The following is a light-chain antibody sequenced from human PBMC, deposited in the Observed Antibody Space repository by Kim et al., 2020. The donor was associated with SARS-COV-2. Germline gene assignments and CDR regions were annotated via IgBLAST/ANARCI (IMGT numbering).Light chain of an antibody. CDR3: QQYYLTPFT. Sequence: DILMTQSPDSLAVSLGERATINCKSSQGIFHTSNNKNYLAWYQQKPGQPPKLLIYWTSTRESGVPDRFSGSGSGTDFSLTISSLRAEDVAVYYCQQYYLTPFTFGPGTKVDIK. J-gene: IGKJ3*01. CDR2: WTS. V-gene: IGKV4-1*01. CDR1: QGIFHTSNNKNY.